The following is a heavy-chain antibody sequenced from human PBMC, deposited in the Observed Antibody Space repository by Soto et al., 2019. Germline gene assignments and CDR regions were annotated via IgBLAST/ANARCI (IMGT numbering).Heavy chain of an antibody. V-gene: IGHV1-24*01. CDR3: VTEAEGSGWPHDAFDI. Sequence: GASVKVSCKVSGYTLTELSMHWVRQAPGKGLEWMGGFDPEDGETIYAQKFQGRVTMTEDTSTDTAYMELSSLRSEDTAVYYCVTEAEGSGWPHDAFDIWGQGTMVTVSS. CDR2: FDPEDGET. D-gene: IGHD6-19*01. CDR1: GYTLTELS. J-gene: IGHJ3*02.